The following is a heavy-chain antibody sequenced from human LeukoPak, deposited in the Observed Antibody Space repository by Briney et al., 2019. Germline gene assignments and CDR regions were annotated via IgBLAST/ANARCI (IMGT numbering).Heavy chain of an antibody. CDR3: AKDLVVVPAATLDY. Sequence: GGSLRLSCAASGFTFSSYAMSWVRQAPGQGLEWVSAISGSGGSTYYADSVKGRFTISRDNSKNTLYLQMNSLRAEDTAVYYCAKDLVVVPAATLDYWGQGTLVTVSS. J-gene: IGHJ4*02. V-gene: IGHV3-23*01. CDR1: GFTFSSYA. D-gene: IGHD2-2*01. CDR2: ISGSGGST.